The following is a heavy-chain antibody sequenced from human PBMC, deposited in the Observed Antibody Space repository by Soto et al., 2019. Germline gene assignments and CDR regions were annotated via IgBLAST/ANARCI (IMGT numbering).Heavy chain of an antibody. CDR3: ARASSSSSAADY. Sequence: QVQLQESGPGLVKASQTRSLTCRVAGEPISSGGYYWSWIRHHPGKGLEWIGYIYDSESAYYNPSLKSRVTISMDTSKNHFAMRLSSVTAADTAVYYCARASSSSSAADYWGQGTLATVSS. J-gene: IGHJ4*02. V-gene: IGHV4-31*03. CDR1: GEPISSGGYY. D-gene: IGHD6-6*01. CDR2: IYDSESA.